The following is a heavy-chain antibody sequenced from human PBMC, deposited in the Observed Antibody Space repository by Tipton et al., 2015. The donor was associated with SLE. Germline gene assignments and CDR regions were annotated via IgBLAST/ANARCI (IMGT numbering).Heavy chain of an antibody. CDR2: IWYDGSNK. J-gene: IGHJ5*02. V-gene: IGHV3-33*01. D-gene: IGHD3-22*01. CDR1: GFTFSSYG. CDR3: ASPVGTMIP. Sequence: SGFTFSSYGMHWVRQAPGKGLEWVAVIWYDGSNKYYADSVKGRFTISRDNSKNTLYLQMNSLRAEDTAVYYCASPVGTMIPWGQVTLVTVSS.